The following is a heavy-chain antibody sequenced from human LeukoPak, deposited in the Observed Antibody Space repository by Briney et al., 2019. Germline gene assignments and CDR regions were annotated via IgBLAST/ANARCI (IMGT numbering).Heavy chain of an antibody. CDR3: ARWTTTYLDY. J-gene: IGHJ4*02. V-gene: IGHV1-46*01. D-gene: IGHD3/OR15-3a*01. CDR1: GGTFSSYA. CDR2: VNPSGDST. Sequence: GASVKVSCKASGGTFSSYAISWVRQAPGQGLEWMGIVNPSGDSTNYAQKFQGRVTMTRDTSTSTVYMELSSLRSEDTAVYYCARWTTTYLDYWGQGTLFTVSS.